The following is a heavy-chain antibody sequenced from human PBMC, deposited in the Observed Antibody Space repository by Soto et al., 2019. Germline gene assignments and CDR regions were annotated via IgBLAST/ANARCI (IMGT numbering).Heavy chain of an antibody. J-gene: IGHJ4*02. D-gene: IGHD4-17*01. Sequence: QAQLVQSGAEVKEPGASVKVSCKASGYSFTTSGITWVRQAPGQGLEWMGWISTYNGNTNYAQKLQDRVTLTTDTSTSTAYMEPRSQRSDDTAVYYCARRLYGDYDYWGQGTLVTVSS. CDR3: ARRLYGDYDY. CDR2: ISTYNGNT. CDR1: GYSFTTSG. V-gene: IGHV1-18*01.